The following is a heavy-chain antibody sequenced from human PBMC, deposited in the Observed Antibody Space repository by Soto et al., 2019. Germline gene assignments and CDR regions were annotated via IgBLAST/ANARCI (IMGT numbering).Heavy chain of an antibody. D-gene: IGHD2-15*01. CDR1: GFTFSSYS. Sequence: GGSLRLSCAASGFTFSSYSMNWVRQAPGKGLEWVSSISSSSSYIYYADSVKGRFTISRDNAKNSLYLQMNSLRAEDTAVYYCAREQLRVVAATPYYYYGMDVWGQGTTVTVSS. J-gene: IGHJ6*02. V-gene: IGHV3-21*01. CDR2: ISSSSSYI. CDR3: AREQLRVVAATPYYYYGMDV.